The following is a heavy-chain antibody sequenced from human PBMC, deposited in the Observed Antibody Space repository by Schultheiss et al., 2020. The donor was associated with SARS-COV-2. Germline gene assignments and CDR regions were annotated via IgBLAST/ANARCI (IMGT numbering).Heavy chain of an antibody. V-gene: IGHV4-61*01. J-gene: IGHJ4*02. D-gene: IGHD1-7*01. CDR2: IYYSGST. Sequence: SETLSLTCTVSGGSISSGSYYWSWIRQPPGKGLEWIGYIYYSGSTNYNPSLKSRVTISVDTSKNKFSLKLSSVTAADTAVYYCARARTGPRYNWNYGTYFDYWGQGTLVTVSS. CDR3: ARARTGPRYNWNYGTYFDY. CDR1: GGSISSGSYY.